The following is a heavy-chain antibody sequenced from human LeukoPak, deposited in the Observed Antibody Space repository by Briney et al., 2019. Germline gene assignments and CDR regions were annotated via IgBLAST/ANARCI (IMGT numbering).Heavy chain of an antibody. J-gene: IGHJ6*04. CDR3: ARGSSSGWFLGDV. V-gene: IGHV4-34*01. CDR1: GGSFSGYY. D-gene: IGHD6-19*01. Sequence: SETLSLTCAVYGGSFSGYYWSWIRQPPGKGLEWIGEINHSGSTKYNPTLKSRVTISVDTSKNQFSLKLSSVTAADTAVYHCARGSSSGWFLGDVWGKGTTVTVSS. CDR2: INHSGST.